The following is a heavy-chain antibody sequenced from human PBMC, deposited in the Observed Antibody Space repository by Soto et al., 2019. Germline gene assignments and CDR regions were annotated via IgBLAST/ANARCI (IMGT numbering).Heavy chain of an antibody. CDR1: GYTFTSYF. J-gene: IGHJ5*02. D-gene: IGHD3-10*01. V-gene: IGHV1-46*01. Sequence: QVQLVQSGAEVKKPGASVKVSCKASGYTFTSYFMHWVRQAPGQGLEWMGIINPSGGRTTYAQKFQGRVTMTRDTSTSTVYMELSSLRSEDTAVYYCARDGCITATCAGGGNWFDPWGQGTPVTVSS. CDR3: ARDGCITATCAGGGNWFDP. CDR2: INPSGGRT.